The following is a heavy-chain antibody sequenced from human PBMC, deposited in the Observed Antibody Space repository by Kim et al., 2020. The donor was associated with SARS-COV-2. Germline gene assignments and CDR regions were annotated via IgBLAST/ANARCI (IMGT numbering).Heavy chain of an antibody. CDR1: GYTLTELS. CDR2: FDPEDGET. CDR3: ATAPTLEWLLVFDY. V-gene: IGHV1-24*01. J-gene: IGHJ4*02. D-gene: IGHD3-3*01. Sequence: ASVKVSCKVSGYTLTELSMHWVRQAPGKGLEWMGGFDPEDGETIYAQKFQGRVTMTEDTSTDTAYMELSSLRSEDTAVYYCATAPTLEWLLVFDYWGQGTLVTVSS.